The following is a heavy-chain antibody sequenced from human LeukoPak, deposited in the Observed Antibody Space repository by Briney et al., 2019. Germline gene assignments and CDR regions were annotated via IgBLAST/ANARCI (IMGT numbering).Heavy chain of an antibody. J-gene: IGHJ4*02. D-gene: IGHD3-9*01. CDR2: ITPNSGGT. CDR3: ARNSKYDILTPYLSQYYFDY. CDR1: GYTFIGYQ. Sequence: ASVKVSCKASGYTFIGYQMHWVRQAPGQGLEWMGRITPNSGGTNYAQKFQGRVTMTSDTSISTAYMELSRLRSDDSAVYYCARNSKYDILTPYLSQYYFDYWGQGTLVTVSS. V-gene: IGHV1-2*06.